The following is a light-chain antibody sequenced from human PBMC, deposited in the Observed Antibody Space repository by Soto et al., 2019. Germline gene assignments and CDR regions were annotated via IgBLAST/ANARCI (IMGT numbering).Light chain of an antibody. CDR1: SSAVGSNNR. CDR3: SSYKTSNTYV. V-gene: IGLV2-18*02. J-gene: IGLJ1*01. Sequence: QSVLTQPPSVSGSPGQSVAISCTGTSSAVGSNNRVSWYQQPPGSAPKLIIYDVSNRPSGIPDRFSGSKSANTASLTISGLQTEDEADYYCSSYKTSNTYVFGTGTKVTVL. CDR2: DVS.